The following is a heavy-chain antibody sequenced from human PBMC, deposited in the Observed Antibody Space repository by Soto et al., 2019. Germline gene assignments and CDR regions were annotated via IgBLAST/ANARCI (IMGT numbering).Heavy chain of an antibody. CDR3: ATHNAVPDSGSYLWLRYYYYYGMDV. CDR2: IIPIFGTA. D-gene: IGHD1-26*01. V-gene: IGHV1-69*13. Sequence: SVKVSCKASGGTFSSYAISWVRQAPGQGLEWMGGIIPIFGTANYAQKFQGRVTITADESTSTAYMELSSLRSEVTAVYYCATHNAVPDSGSYLWLRYYYYYGMDVWGQGTTVTLSS. J-gene: IGHJ6*02. CDR1: GGTFSSYA.